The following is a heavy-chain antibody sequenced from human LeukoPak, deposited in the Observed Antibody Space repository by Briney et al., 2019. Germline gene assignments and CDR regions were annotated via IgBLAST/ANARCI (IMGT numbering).Heavy chain of an antibody. D-gene: IGHD3-22*01. CDR2: IWYDGSNK. CDR1: VFTFSSYG. CDR3: ARGDSSGYYARNEYFQH. J-gene: IGHJ1*01. Sequence: PGRSLRLSCAASVFTFSSYGMHWVRQAPGKGLEWVAVIWYDGSNKYYADSVKGRFTISRDNSKNTLYLQMNSLRAEDTAVYYCARGDSSGYYARNEYFQHWGQGTLVTVSS. V-gene: IGHV3-33*01.